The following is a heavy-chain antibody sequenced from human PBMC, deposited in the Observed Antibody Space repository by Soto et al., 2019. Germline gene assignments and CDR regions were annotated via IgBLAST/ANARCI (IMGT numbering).Heavy chain of an antibody. D-gene: IGHD2-15*01. CDR2: ISTSSSTI. Sequence: GGSLRLSCTASGFTFSTYSMNWVRQAPGKGLEWVSFISTSSSTIYYADSVKGRFTVSRDNAKNSLYLQMNSLRDEDTAMYYCARALYCSGGSCLRNQDYWGQGTLVTVSS. CDR1: GFTFSTYS. CDR3: ARALYCSGGSCLRNQDY. V-gene: IGHV3-48*02. J-gene: IGHJ4*02.